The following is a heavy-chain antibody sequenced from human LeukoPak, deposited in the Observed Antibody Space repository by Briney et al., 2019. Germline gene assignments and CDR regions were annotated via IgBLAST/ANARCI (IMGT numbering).Heavy chain of an antibody. J-gene: IGHJ4*02. Sequence: PGGSLRLSCAASGFIFSTYWLTWVRQAPGKGLEWVANINQDGSEIYYVDSVQGRFTISRDNVKNSLYLQMNSLGAEDTAVYYCARRGTSSSWAHFDYWGQGTLVT. CDR1: GFIFSTYW. CDR3: ARRGTSSSWAHFDY. D-gene: IGHD6-13*01. V-gene: IGHV3-7*05. CDR2: INQDGSEI.